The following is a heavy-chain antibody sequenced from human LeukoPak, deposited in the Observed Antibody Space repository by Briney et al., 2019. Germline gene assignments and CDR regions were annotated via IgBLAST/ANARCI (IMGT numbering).Heavy chain of an antibody. J-gene: IGHJ4*02. V-gene: IGHV3-7*03. D-gene: IGHD3-16*01. CDR3: ARDRLKGPPVMDS. Sequence: GGSLRLSCAASGFTFSQYWMSWVRQAPGKGLEWVANIKHDGSEKQDGSEKNYVDSVKGRFTISRDNAKNSLYLQMDSLRADDTAVYYCARDRLKGPPVMDSWGQGTLVSVSS. CDR2: IKHDGSEKQDGSEK. CDR1: GFTFSQYW.